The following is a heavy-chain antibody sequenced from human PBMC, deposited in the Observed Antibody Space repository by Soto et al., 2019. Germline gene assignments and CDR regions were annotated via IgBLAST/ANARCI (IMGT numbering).Heavy chain of an antibody. J-gene: IGHJ4*02. Sequence: GASVKVSCKASGYTFTSYAMHCVRQAPGQRLEWMGWINAGNGNTKYSQKFQGRVTITRDTSASTAYMELSSLRSEDTAVYYCARHVLTAYIVYYFDYWGQGTLVTVSS. D-gene: IGHD3-16*01. CDR3: ARHVLTAYIVYYFDY. V-gene: IGHV1-3*01. CDR2: INAGNGNT. CDR1: GYTFTSYA.